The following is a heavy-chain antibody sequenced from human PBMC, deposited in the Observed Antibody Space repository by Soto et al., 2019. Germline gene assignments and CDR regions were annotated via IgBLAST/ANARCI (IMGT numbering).Heavy chain of an antibody. V-gene: IGHV1-69*01. CDR1: GGTFSSYA. CDR3: ARGGSGRYEDHFDY. Sequence: QVQLVQSGAEVKKPGSSVKVSCKASGGTFSSYAISWVLQAPGQGLEWMGGIIPIFGTANYAQKFQGRVTISADESASTAYMELSSLRSEGTAVYYCARGGSGRYEDHFDYWGQGTLVTVSS. D-gene: IGHD1-26*01. CDR2: IIPIFGTA. J-gene: IGHJ4*02.